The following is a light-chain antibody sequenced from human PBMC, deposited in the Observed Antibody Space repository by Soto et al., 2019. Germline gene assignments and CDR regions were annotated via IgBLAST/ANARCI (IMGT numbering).Light chain of an antibody. CDR1: SGHSSYA. V-gene: IGLV4-69*01. Sequence: QPVLTQSPSASASLGASVKLTCTLSSGHSSYAIAWHQQQPEKGPRYLMKLNSDGSHSKGDGIPDRFSGSSSGAERYLTISSLQSEDEADYYCQTWGTGNVVFGGGTKHTVL. CDR2: LNSDGSH. J-gene: IGLJ2*01. CDR3: QTWGTGNVV.